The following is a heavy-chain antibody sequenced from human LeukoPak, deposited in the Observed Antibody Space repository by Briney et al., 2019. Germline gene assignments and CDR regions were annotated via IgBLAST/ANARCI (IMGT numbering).Heavy chain of an antibody. CDR3: ARDGQWPGMDV. J-gene: IGHJ6*04. CDR1: GDSISSGDYY. D-gene: IGHD6-19*01. CDR2: ISSSGST. Sequence: TLSLTCTVSGDSISSGDYYWSWIRQPAGKGLEWIGRISSSGSTNYNPSLKSRVTISVDTSKNQFSLKLSSVTAADTAVYYCARDGQWPGMDVWGKGTTVTVSS. V-gene: IGHV4-61*02.